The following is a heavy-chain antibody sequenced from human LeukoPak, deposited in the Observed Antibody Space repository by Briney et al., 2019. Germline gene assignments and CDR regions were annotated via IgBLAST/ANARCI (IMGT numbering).Heavy chain of an antibody. CDR2: ISAYNGNT. D-gene: IGHD5-24*01. Sequence: ASMKVSCKASGYTFTGYYMHWVRQAPGQGLEWMGWISAYNGNTNYAQELQGRVTMTTDTSTTTAYMELRSLGSDDTAVYYCARPQEEDGYNYNWAFDYWGQGTLVTVSS. CDR3: ARPQEEDGYNYNWAFDY. CDR1: GYTFTGYY. V-gene: IGHV1-18*04. J-gene: IGHJ4*02.